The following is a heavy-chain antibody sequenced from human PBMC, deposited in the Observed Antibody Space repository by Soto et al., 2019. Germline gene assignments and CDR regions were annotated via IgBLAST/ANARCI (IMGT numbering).Heavy chain of an antibody. V-gene: IGHV4-61*01. Sequence: QVQLQESGPGLVKPSETLSLTCTVSGGSVSSGSYYWSWLRQPPGKGLEWIGYIYYSGSTNYNHSLKSRVTISVDTSKNQFSLKLSSVTAADTAVYYCARYGVWGPIVAFDIWGQGTMVTVSS. CDR1: GGSVSSGSYY. CDR3: ARYGVWGPIVAFDI. D-gene: IGHD2-8*01. CDR2: IYYSGST. J-gene: IGHJ3*02.